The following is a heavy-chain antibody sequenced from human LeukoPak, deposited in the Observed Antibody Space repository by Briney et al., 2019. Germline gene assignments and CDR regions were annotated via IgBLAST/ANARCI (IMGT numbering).Heavy chain of an antibody. Sequence: PGGSLSLSCAASGFTFGTAWMTGVRQAPGKGLEWVGRIKRKTDGGTTDYAAPVKGRFTISRDDSKNTLYLQMNSLKTEDTAVYYCTTDPGIVGATPFDYWGQGTLVTVSS. V-gene: IGHV3-15*01. CDR1: GFTFGTAW. CDR2: IKRKTDGGTT. J-gene: IGHJ4*02. CDR3: TTDPGIVGATPFDY. D-gene: IGHD1-26*01.